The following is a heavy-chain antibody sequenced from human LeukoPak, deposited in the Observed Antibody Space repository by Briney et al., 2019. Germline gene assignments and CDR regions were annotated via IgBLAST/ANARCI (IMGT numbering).Heavy chain of an antibody. V-gene: IGHV3-23*01. Sequence: GGSLRLSCAASGFTVSSNYMSWVRQAPGKGLEWVSAISGSGGSTYYADSVKGRFTISRDNSKNTLYLQMNSLRAEDTAVYYCAKRGVVVITTYYYYYMDVWGKGTTVTVSS. D-gene: IGHD3-22*01. CDR2: ISGSGGST. J-gene: IGHJ6*03. CDR3: AKRGVVVITTYYYYYMDV. CDR1: GFTVSSNY.